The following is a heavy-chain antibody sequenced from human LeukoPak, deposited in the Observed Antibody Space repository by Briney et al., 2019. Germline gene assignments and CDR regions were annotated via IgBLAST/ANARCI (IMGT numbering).Heavy chain of an antibody. J-gene: IGHJ4*02. CDR1: GGSISSYY. V-gene: IGHV4-59*01. CDR3: AKVFRSAYPWVAANHYFDY. CDR2: IYYSGST. D-gene: IGHD2-15*01. Sequence: SETLSLTCTVSGGSISSYYWSWIRQPPGKGLEWIGYIYYSGSTNYNPSLKSRVTISVDTSKNQFSLKLSSVTAADTAVYYCAKVFRSAYPWVAANHYFDYWGQGTLVTVSS.